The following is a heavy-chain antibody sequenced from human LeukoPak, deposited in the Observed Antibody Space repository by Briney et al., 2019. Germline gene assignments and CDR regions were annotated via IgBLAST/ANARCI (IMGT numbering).Heavy chain of an antibody. D-gene: IGHD2-15*01. CDR1: GFTFSSYV. J-gene: IGHJ4*02. V-gene: IGHV3-23*01. CDR2: ISGSGGSA. CDR3: AKIFFGARDYFDY. Sequence: PGGSLILSCAASGFTFSSYVMSWARQAPGKGLEWVSAISGSGGSAYYADSVKGRFTISRDNSKNTLYLQMNSLRAEDTAVYYCAKIFFGARDYFDYWGQGTLVTVSS.